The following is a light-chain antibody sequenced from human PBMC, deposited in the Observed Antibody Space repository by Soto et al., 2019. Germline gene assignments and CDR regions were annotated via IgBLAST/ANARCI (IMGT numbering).Light chain of an antibody. CDR3: QQYNNWPLT. Sequence: EIVMTQSPATLSVSPGERATPSCRASQSVYSNLAWYQQKPGQAPRLLIYGTSTRATGIPARFSGSGSGTEFSLTISSLQSEDFAVYYCQQYNNWPLTFGGGTKVEIK. J-gene: IGKJ4*01. V-gene: IGKV3-15*01. CDR2: GTS. CDR1: QSVYSN.